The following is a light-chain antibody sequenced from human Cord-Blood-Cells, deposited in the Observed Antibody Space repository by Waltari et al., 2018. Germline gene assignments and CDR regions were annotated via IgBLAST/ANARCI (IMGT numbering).Light chain of an antibody. J-gene: IGKJ3*01. CDR1: QAISNY. CDR2: DAS. CDR3: QQYDNLPFT. V-gene: IGKV1-33*01. Sequence: DIQMTQSPPSLPASVGNRVTITCQPSQAISNYLNWYQQKPGKAPKLLTYDASNLETGVPSRFSGSGSGTDFTFTISSLQPEDIATYYCQQYDNLPFTFGPGTKVDIK.